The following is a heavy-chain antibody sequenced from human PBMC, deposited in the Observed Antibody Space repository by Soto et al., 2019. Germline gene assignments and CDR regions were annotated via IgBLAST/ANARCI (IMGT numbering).Heavy chain of an antibody. Sequence: GASVKVSCKASGYTFTGYYMHWVRQAPGQGLEWMGWINPNSGGTNYAQKFQGWVTMTRDTSISTAYMELSRLRSDDTAVYYCARSPFYDILTSYFDYWGKGTLFTVSS. V-gene: IGHV1-2*04. J-gene: IGHJ4*02. D-gene: IGHD3-9*01. CDR2: INPNSGGT. CDR3: ARSPFYDILTSYFDY. CDR1: GYTFTGYY.